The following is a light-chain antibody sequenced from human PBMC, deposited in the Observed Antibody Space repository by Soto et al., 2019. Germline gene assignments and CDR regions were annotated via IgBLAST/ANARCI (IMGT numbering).Light chain of an antibody. CDR2: SDR. V-gene: IGLV3-21*04. Sequence: SYELTQPPSVSVAPGKTARITCGGNNIGIKSVHWYQQKPGQAPVLVIYSDRDRPSGIPERFSGSNSGNTATLTISRVEAGDEADYYCQVWDSSGDNVLFGGGTKLTVL. CDR3: QVWDSSGDNVL. CDR1: NIGIKS. J-gene: IGLJ2*01.